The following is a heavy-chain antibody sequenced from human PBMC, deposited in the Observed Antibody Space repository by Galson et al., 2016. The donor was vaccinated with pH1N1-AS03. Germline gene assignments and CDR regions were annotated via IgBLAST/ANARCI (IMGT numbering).Heavy chain of an antibody. CDR2: VYPDDSDV. D-gene: IGHD1-1*01. V-gene: IGHV5-51*01. Sequence: QSGAEVKKAGEPLKISCRGSGYRFRTYWIGWVRQVPGRGLECMGIVYPDDSDVIYMSSFEGQVTISADKSSGAASLEWRSLNVSDNGMYYCARLFGTGGRIDVWGQGTLGTVSA. CDR3: ARLFGTGGRIDV. J-gene: IGHJ4*02. CDR1: GYRFRTYW.